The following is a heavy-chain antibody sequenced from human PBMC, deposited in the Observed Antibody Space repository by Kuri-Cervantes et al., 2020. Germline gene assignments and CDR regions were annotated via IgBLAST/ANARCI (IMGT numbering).Heavy chain of an antibody. CDR3: ARAHYDILIDQSLDIDY. CDR2: INAGNGNT. D-gene: IGHD3-9*01. J-gene: IGHJ4*02. CDR1: GYTFTSYA. V-gene: IGHV1-3*01. Sequence: ASVKVSCKASGYTFTSYAMHWVRQAPGQRLEWMGWINAGNGNTKYSQKFQGRVTITRDTSTSTAYMELRSLRSDDTAVYYCARAHYDILIDQSLDIDYWGQGTLVTVSS.